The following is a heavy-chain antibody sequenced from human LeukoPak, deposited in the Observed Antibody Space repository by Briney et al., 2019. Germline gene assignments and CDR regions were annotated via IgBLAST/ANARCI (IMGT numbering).Heavy chain of an antibody. CDR1: GASISNYY. D-gene: IGHD3-9*01. CDR2: IYTNGNT. Sequence: SETLSLTCTVSGASISNYYWSWIRQPAGKGLEWIGRIYTNGNTNCNPSLKSRVTMSLDTSKNQFSLKLSSVTAADTAVYYCARGRDYDILTGSGWFDPWGQGTLVTVSS. CDR3: ARGRDYDILTGSGWFDP. J-gene: IGHJ5*02. V-gene: IGHV4-4*07.